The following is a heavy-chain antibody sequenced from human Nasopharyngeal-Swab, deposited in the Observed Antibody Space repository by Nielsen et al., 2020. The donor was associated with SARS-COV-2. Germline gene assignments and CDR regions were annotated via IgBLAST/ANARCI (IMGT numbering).Heavy chain of an antibody. CDR1: GGSISSGGYY. J-gene: IGHJ6*02. D-gene: IGHD3-10*01. Sequence: SETLSLTCTVSGGSISSGGYYWSWIRQHPGKGREWIGYIYDSGSTYYNPSLKSRVTISVDTSKNQFSLKLSSVTAADTAVYYCARDRRAQSGRGFGEPWNYYGMDVWGQGTTVTVSS. CDR3: ARDRRAQSGRGFGEPWNYYGMDV. V-gene: IGHV4-31*03. CDR2: IYDSGST.